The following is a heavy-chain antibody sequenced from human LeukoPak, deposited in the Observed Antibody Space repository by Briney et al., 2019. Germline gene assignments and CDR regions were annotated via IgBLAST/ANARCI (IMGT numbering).Heavy chain of an antibody. CDR1: GGSISSGGYY. V-gene: IGHV4-31*03. D-gene: IGHD2-21*02. Sequence: SETLSLTCTVSGGSISSGGYYWSWIRQHPGKGLEWIGYIYYSGSTYYNPSLKSRVTISVDTSKNQFSLKLSSVTAADTAVYYCARDRVGCGGDCYDVWGQGTTVTVSS. J-gene: IGHJ6*02. CDR2: IYYSGST. CDR3: ARDRVGCGGDCYDV.